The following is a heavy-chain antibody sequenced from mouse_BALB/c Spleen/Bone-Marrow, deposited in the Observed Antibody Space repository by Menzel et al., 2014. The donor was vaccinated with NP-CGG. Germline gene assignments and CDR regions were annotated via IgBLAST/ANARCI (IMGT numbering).Heavy chain of an antibody. CDR2: IWAGGST. Sequence: QVQLKESGPGLVAPSQSLSITCTVSGFSLTSYGVHWVRQPPGKGLEWLGIIWAGGSTNYKSALMSRLSISIDNSKSQVFLKMNSLQTDDTAMYYCARDRRDYGKAWYFDVWGAGTTVTVSS. CDR3: ARDRRDYGKAWYFDV. J-gene: IGHJ1*01. V-gene: IGHV2-9*02. D-gene: IGHD2-1*01. CDR1: GFSLTSYG.